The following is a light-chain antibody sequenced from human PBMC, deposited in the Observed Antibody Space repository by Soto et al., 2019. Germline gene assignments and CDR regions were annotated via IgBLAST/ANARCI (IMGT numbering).Light chain of an antibody. Sequence: EIVLTQSPGTLSLSPGERATLSCRASQSVSRSLLAWYQQKPGQAPRLLIYGASSRATGIADRFSGSGSGTDFTLNISRLEPEDFAVYYCQQYGNPPPYSFGQGTKLEIK. CDR3: QQYGNPPPYS. CDR1: QSVSRSL. J-gene: IGKJ2*03. CDR2: GAS. V-gene: IGKV3-20*01.